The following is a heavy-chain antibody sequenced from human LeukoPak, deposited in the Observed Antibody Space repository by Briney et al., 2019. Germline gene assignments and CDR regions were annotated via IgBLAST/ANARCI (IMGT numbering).Heavy chain of an antibody. D-gene: IGHD3-22*01. CDR1: GFTLSSNY. Sequence: PGGSLRLSCAASGFTLSSNYMSWVRQAPGKELEWVSVIYGGGSTYYADSVKGRFTISRDNSKNTLYLQMNSLRAEDTAVYYCATGSGYYDSSGYYYRRAFDIWGQGTMVTVSS. J-gene: IGHJ3*02. V-gene: IGHV3-53*01. CDR3: ATGSGYYDSSGYYYRRAFDI. CDR2: IYGGGST.